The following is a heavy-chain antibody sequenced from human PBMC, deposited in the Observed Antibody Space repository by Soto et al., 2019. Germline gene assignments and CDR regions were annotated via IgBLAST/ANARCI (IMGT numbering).Heavy chain of an antibody. Sequence: ASVKVSCKASGGTFSSYTISWVRQAPGQGLEWMGRIIPILGIANYAQKFQGRVTITADKSASTVYMELSSLRSDDTAMYYCVRVMSGSGNYYKILGAFDIWGQGTMVTVSS. V-gene: IGHV1-69*02. J-gene: IGHJ3*02. D-gene: IGHD3-10*01. CDR3: VRVMSGSGNYYKILGAFDI. CDR1: GGTFSSYT. CDR2: IIPILGIA.